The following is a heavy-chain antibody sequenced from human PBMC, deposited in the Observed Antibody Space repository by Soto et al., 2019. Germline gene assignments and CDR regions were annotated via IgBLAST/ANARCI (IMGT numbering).Heavy chain of an antibody. CDR1: GFTFSSYI. CDR2: ISSSSSYI. CDR3: ARERRYFDWLLGYFDY. V-gene: IGHV3-21*01. D-gene: IGHD3-9*01. J-gene: IGHJ4*02. Sequence: LRLSCAASGFTFSSYIMNWVRQAPVKGLEWVSSISSSSSYIYYADSVKGRFTISRDNAKNSLYLQMNSLRAEDTAVYYCARERRYFDWLLGYFDYWGQGTLVTV.